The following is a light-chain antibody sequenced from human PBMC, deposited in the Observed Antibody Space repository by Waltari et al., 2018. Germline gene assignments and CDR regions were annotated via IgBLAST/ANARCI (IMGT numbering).Light chain of an antibody. CDR1: QSIGNY. V-gene: IGKV1-5*03. CDR2: MAS. Sequence: DIQMTQSPSPLSASVGDRVPITCRASQSIGNYLAWSQQKPGKAPKLLIFMASTLQREVPSRFSGSGSGTEFALTISGLQADDFATYVCQHFNSYPFIFGRGTKLEIK. CDR3: QHFNSYPFI. J-gene: IGKJ2*01.